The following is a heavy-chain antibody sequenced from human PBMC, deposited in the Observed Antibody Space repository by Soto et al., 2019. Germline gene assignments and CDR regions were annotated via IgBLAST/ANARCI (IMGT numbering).Heavy chain of an antibody. J-gene: IGHJ3*02. D-gene: IGHD3-16*02. CDR1: GYTFTSYD. CDR3: ARGLGDYYDYIWGSYRRRGAFDI. Sequence: GASVKVSCKASGYTFTSYDINWARQATGQGLEWMGWMNPNSGNTGYAQKFQGRVTMTRNTSISTAYMELSSLRSEDTAVYYCARGLGDYYDYIWGSYRRRGAFDIWGQGTMVTVSS. V-gene: IGHV1-8*01. CDR2: MNPNSGNT.